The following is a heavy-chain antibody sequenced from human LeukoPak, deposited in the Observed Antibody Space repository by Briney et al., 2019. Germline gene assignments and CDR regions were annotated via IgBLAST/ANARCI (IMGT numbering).Heavy chain of an antibody. J-gene: IGHJ4*02. CDR1: GFTFDDYA. CDR2: SSWNSGSI. CDR3: AKDIGYYDSSGYPLDY. D-gene: IGHD3-22*01. Sequence: GGSLRLSCAASGFTFDDYAMHWVRQAPGKGLEWVSGSSWNSGSIGYADSVKGRFTISRDNAKNSLYLQMNSLRAEDTALYYCAKDIGYYDSSGYPLDYWGQGTLVAVSS. V-gene: IGHV3-9*01.